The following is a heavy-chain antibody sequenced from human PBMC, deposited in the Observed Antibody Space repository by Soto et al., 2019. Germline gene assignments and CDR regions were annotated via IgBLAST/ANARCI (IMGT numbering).Heavy chain of an antibody. D-gene: IGHD2-2*01. CDR1: GGTFSSYA. CDR2: IIPISGTA. CDR3: ARSQGSSTSLEIYYYYYYGMDV. J-gene: IGHJ6*02. Sequence: QVQLVQSGAEVNKPGSSVKVSCKASGGTFSSYAISWVRQAPGQGLEWMGGIIPISGTANYAQKFHGRVTITADEPTSTAYMEPSSLSSEDTAVYYCARSQGSSTSLEIYYYYYYGMDVWGQGTTVTVSS. V-gene: IGHV1-69*01.